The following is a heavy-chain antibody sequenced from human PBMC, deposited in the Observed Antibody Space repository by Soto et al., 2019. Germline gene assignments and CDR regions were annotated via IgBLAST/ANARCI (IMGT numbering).Heavy chain of an antibody. CDR3: ARDMARTVVPYFDF. CDR1: GGTFSNYA. D-gene: IGHD2-21*01. J-gene: IGHJ4*02. V-gene: IGHV1-69*06. CDR2: IIPISGAA. Sequence: SVKVSCKASGGTFSNYAVNWVRQAPGQGLEWMGRIIPISGAANYAQKFQGRVTITADKSTSTSYMELSSLRSEDTAVYYCARDMARTVVPYFDFWGQGTLVTVSS.